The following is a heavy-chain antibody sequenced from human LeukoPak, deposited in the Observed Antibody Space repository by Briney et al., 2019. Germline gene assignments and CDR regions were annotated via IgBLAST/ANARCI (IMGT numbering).Heavy chain of an antibody. D-gene: IGHD6-19*01. CDR2: IYISGSGST. J-gene: IGHJ6*03. CDR3: ARDKRVAVAGTYIYYYYMDV. CDR1: GGSISSYY. Sequence: PSETLSLTCTVSGGSISSYYWSWIRQPAGKGLEWIGRIYISGSGSTNYNPSLKSRVTMSVDTSKNQFALKLSSVTAADTAVYYCARDKRVAVAGTYIYYYYMDVWGNGTTVTISS. V-gene: IGHV4-4*07.